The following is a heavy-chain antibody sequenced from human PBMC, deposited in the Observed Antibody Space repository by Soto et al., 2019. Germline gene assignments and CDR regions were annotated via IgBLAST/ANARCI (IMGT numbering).Heavy chain of an antibody. D-gene: IGHD3-22*01. CDR3: ARDPXGPTYYYDSSAPGGMDV. V-gene: IGHV3-48*03. J-gene: IGHJ6*02. CDR2: ISSSGSTI. CDR1: GFTFSSYE. Sequence: PGGSLRLSCAASGFTFSSYEMNWVRQAPGKGLEWVSYISSSGSTIYYADSVKGRFTISRDNAMNSLYLQMSSLRAEDTAVYYCARDPXGPTYYYDSSAPGGMDVWGQGTTVTVSS.